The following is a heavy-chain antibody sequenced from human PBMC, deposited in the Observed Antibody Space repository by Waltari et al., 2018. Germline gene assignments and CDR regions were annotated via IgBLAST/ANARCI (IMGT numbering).Heavy chain of an antibody. CDR1: GYTFTKYY. J-gene: IGHJ4*02. CDR3: ATANILGIGTFDY. Sequence: QVKLVQSGAEVKKPGASVRVSCTASGYTFTKYYIHWVRQAPGQGLEWRGRINPKSGDANYTQPFQGRVIMTRDTSINTAYLEVTGLTSDDTAIFYCATANILGIGTFDYWGQGTLVSVSS. D-gene: IGHD1-1*01. V-gene: IGHV1-2*06. CDR2: INPKSGDA.